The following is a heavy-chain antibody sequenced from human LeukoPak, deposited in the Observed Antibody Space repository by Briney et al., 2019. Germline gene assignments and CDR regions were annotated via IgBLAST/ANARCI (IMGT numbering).Heavy chain of an antibody. D-gene: IGHD3-3*01. V-gene: IGHV1-69*04. J-gene: IGHJ6*02. CDR2: IIPILGIA. CDR1: GGTFSSYA. CDR3: AREITIFGVVTANYGMVV. Sequence: ASVKVSCKASGGTFSSYAISWVRQAPGQGLEWMGRIIPILGIANYAQKFQGRVTITADKSTSTAYMELSSLRSEDTAVYYCAREITIFGVVTANYGMVVWGQGTTVTVSS.